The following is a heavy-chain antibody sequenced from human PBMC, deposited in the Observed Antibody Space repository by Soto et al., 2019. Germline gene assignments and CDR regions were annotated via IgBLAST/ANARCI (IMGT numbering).Heavy chain of an antibody. V-gene: IGHV3-23*01. CDR1: GFTFNRFA. CDR2: ISGNGGST. J-gene: IGHJ6*02. Sequence: SLRVPCAASGFTFNRFAMSRVRHATGKGLEWFSAISGNGGSTYYADSVKGRFTISRDNSKNTLYLQMNSLRAEDTAVYYGTNYHPTRQGIAAADPRAYYYYGMDVSGQGSTVSVS. CDR3: TNYHPTRQGIAAADPRAYYYYGMDV. D-gene: IGHD6-13*01.